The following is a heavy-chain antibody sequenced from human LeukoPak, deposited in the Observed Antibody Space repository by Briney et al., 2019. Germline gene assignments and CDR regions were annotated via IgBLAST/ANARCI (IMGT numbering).Heavy chain of an antibody. V-gene: IGHV1-2*02. CDR2: IHPNSGDT. CDR3: ARDVDASSSLDY. Sequence: ASVRVSCKASGYTFTGFYMHWVRQDPGQGLEWVGWIHPNSGDTTYAQRFQGRVTMTRDTSISTAYMELSSLRSDDTAVYSCARDVDASSSLDYWGQGTLVTVSS. D-gene: IGHD2-2*01. J-gene: IGHJ4*02. CDR1: GYTFTGFY.